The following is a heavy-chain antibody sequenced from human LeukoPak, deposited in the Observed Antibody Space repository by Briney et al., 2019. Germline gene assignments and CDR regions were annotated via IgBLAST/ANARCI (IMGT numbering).Heavy chain of an antibody. CDR2: IYYSGST. Sequence: SETLSLTCTVSGGSISSYYWSWLRQPPGKGLEWLGYIYYSGSTNYNPSLKSRVTIPVDTSKNQFSLKLSSVTAADTAVYYCARVNKLTYYYDSSGYVDYWGQGTLVTVSS. J-gene: IGHJ4*02. D-gene: IGHD3-22*01. CDR3: ARVNKLTYYYDSSGYVDY. V-gene: IGHV4-59*12. CDR1: GGSISSYY.